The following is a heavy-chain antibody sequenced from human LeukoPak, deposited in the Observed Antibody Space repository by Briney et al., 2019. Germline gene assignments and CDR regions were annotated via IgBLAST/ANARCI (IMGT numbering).Heavy chain of an antibody. CDR2: IKPDGSEK. V-gene: IGHV3-7*01. J-gene: IGHJ4*02. D-gene: IGHD2-21*02. CDR1: GFTFSSYW. CDR3: ARDFGTIVVVTAIVD. Sequence: GGSLRLSCAASGFTFSSYWMSWVRQAPGKGLEWVANIKPDGSEKYYVDSVKGRYTISRDNAKNSLYLQMNSLRAEDTAVYYCARDFGTIVVVTAIVDWGQGTLVTVSS.